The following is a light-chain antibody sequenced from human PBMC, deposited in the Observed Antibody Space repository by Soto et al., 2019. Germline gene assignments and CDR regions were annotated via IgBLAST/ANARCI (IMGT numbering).Light chain of an antibody. CDR1: TSNLGAGYD. CDR2: GNR. J-gene: IGLJ3*02. CDR3: QAYDDGLTASV. V-gene: IGLV1-40*01. Sequence: QSVLTQPPSVSGAPGQRVTLSCTGNTSNLGAGYDVHWYQQLPGAAPKLVIFGNRNRPSGVPERFSGSKSGTSASLAITGLQADDEADYYCQAYDDGLTASVFGGGTKLTVL.